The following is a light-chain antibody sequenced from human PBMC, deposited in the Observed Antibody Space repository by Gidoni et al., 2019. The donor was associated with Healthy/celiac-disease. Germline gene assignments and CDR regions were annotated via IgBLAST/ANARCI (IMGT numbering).Light chain of an antibody. V-gene: IGKV1-39*01. CDR1: QSISSY. Sequence: DIQMTQSPSSLSASVGDRVTITCRSSQSISSYLNWYQQKPGKAPKRLIYAASSLQSGVPSRFSGSGSGTDFTLTISSMKPEDFATYYCQQSYSTPRTFXQXTKVEIK. CDR2: AAS. J-gene: IGKJ1*01. CDR3: QQSYSTPRT.